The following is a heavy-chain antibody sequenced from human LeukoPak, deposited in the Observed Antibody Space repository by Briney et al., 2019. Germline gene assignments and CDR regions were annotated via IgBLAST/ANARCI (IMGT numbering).Heavy chain of an antibody. CDR1: GGSISSSSYY. Sequence: SETLSLTCTVSGGSISSSSYYWGWIRQPPGKGLEWIGSIYYSGSTYYNPSLKSRVTISVDTSKNQSSLKLSSVTAADTAVYYCARRLLWFGELSWFDPWGKGTLVTVSS. D-gene: IGHD3-10*01. CDR2: IYYSGST. J-gene: IGHJ5*02. CDR3: ARRLLWFGELSWFDP. V-gene: IGHV4-39*01.